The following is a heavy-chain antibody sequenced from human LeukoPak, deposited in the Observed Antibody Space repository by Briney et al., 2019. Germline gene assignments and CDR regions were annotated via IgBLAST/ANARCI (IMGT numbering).Heavy chain of an antibody. D-gene: IGHD4-11*01. CDR1: GGSISTYY. J-gene: IGHJ3*02. CDR2: IYYSGST. CDR3: ARTFDYSNYVRDAFDI. V-gene: IGHV4-59*08. Sequence: SETLSLTCTVSGGSISTYYWNWIRQPPGKGLEWIGYIYYSGSTNYNPSLKSRVTISVDTSKNQFSLKLSSVTAADTAVYYCARTFDYSNYVRDAFDIWGQGTMVTVSS.